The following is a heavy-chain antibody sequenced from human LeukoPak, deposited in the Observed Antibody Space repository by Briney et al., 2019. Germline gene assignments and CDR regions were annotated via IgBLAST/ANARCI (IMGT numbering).Heavy chain of an antibody. CDR3: ARVGVLWLRYQGYYYMDV. CDR2: MNPNSGNT. V-gene: IGHV1-8*01. J-gene: IGHJ6*03. CDR1: GYTFTSYD. Sequence: ASVKVSCKASGYTFTSYDINWVRQATGQGLEWMGWMNPNSGNTGYAQKFQGRVTMTRNTSISTAYMELSSLRSEDTAVYYCARVGVLWLRYQGYYYMDVWGKGTTVTVSS. D-gene: IGHD5-12*01.